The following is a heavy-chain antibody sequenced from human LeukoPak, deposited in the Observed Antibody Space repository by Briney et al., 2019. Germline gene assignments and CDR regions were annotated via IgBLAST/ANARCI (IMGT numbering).Heavy chain of an antibody. Sequence: PSQTLSLTCTVSGGSISSGGYYWSWIRQQPGKGLEWIGYIHYSGSTYYNPSLKSRVTISVDTSKNQFSLKLSSVTAADTAVYYCARNYYGSGSAFDPWGQGTLVTVSS. V-gene: IGHV4-30-4*08. CDR2: IHYSGST. D-gene: IGHD3-10*01. CDR3: ARNYYGSGSAFDP. J-gene: IGHJ5*02. CDR1: GGSISSGGYY.